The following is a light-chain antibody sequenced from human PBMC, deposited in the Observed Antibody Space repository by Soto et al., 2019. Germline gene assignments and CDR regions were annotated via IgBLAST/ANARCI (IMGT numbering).Light chain of an antibody. Sequence: ESVTTQSPATLSVSPGESATLSCSASQFVSTNLAWYQQRRGQAPRLLIYGASTRAIGVPARFSGSGSATEFTLTISSLQYEDFAVYYCQQYNDRPRTFGQGTKVDIK. CDR2: GAS. CDR1: QFVSTN. CDR3: QQYNDRPRT. J-gene: IGKJ1*01. V-gene: IGKV3-15*01.